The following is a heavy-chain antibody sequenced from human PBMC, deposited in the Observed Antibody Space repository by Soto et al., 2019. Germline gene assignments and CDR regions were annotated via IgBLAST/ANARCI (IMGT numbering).Heavy chain of an antibody. J-gene: IGHJ4*02. Sequence: GGSLRLSCSASGFTFSSYDMHWVRQGPGKGLEWVSAIGTAGDTNYAGSVKGRFAISRENAKNSLYLQMNSLRAGDTAIYFCARAIGPTLFDYWGQGTLVTVS. D-gene: IGHD3-22*01. V-gene: IGHV3-13*04. CDR1: GFTFSSYD. CDR2: IGTAGDT. CDR3: ARAIGPTLFDY.